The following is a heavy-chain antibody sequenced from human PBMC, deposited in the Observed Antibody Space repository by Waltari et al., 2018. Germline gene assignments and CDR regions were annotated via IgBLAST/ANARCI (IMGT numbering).Heavy chain of an antibody. V-gene: IGHV3-49*04. CDR1: GFTFGDYA. Sequence: EVQLVESGGGLVQPGRSLRLSCTASGFTFGDYAMSWVRQAPGKGLEWVGFIRSKAYGGTTEYAASVKGRFTISRDDSKSIAYLQMNSLKTEDTAVYYCTGVQYYYDSSGYYPWGQGTLVTVSS. J-gene: IGHJ5*02. D-gene: IGHD3-22*01. CDR2: IRSKAYGGTT. CDR3: TGVQYYYDSSGYYP.